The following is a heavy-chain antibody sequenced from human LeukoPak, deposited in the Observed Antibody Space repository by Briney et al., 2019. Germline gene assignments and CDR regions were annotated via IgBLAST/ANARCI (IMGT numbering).Heavy chain of an antibody. CDR2: MSSDGNQM. Sequence: GGSLRLSCAASGFTFTAYLIHWVRQAPGKGLEWVAVMSSDGNQMFYADSVRGRFTISRDNSKNTLYLQMNSLRAEDTAVYYCVREGENYYDHSASLDYWGQGTLVTVSS. J-gene: IGHJ4*02. V-gene: IGHV3-30-3*01. CDR3: VREGENYYDHSASLDY. CDR1: GFTFTAYL. D-gene: IGHD3-22*01.